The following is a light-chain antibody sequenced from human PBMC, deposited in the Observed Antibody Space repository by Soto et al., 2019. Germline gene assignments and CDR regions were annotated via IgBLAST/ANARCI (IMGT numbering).Light chain of an antibody. CDR2: VAS. J-gene: IGKJ4*01. Sequence: DIQMTQSPSSLSASVGDRVTITCQASQDINKNLIWYQQKPGKAPKLLVYVASTLQSGVPSRFSGSGSGTDFSLSINSLQPEDFATYYCQQLNSYRLTFGGGTKVDIK. CDR3: QQLNSYRLT. CDR1: QDINKN. V-gene: IGKV1-9*01.